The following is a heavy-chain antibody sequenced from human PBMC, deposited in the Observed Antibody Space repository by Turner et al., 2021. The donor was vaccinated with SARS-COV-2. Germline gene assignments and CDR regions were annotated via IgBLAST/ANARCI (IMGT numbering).Heavy chain of an antibody. Sequence: QVQLVESGGHVVQPGRSLRLSCAASGFTFSTYGMHWVRQAPGKGLEWVAVISYDGINRYYADSVKGRFTISRDNSKNTLYLQMNSLRAEDTAVYYCAKTSSGSYFDAFDIWGQGTMVTVSS. CDR2: ISYDGINR. V-gene: IGHV3-30*18. J-gene: IGHJ3*02. D-gene: IGHD1-26*01. CDR3: AKTSSGSYFDAFDI. CDR1: GFTFSTYG.